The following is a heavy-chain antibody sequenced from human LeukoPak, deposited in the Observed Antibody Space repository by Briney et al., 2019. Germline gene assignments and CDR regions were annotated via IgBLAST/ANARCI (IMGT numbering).Heavy chain of an antibody. J-gene: IGHJ4*02. CDR3: ARDGSGSYYPYDY. V-gene: IGHV3-15*01. CDR2: IKSRTDGGTT. Sequence: GGSLRLSRAASGFTFSNAWMSWVRQAPGKGLEWVGRIKSRTDGGTTDYAAPVKGRFTISRDDSKNTLYLQMNSLRAEDTAVYYCARDGSGSYYPYDYWGQGTLVTVSS. D-gene: IGHD1-26*01. CDR1: GFTFSNAW.